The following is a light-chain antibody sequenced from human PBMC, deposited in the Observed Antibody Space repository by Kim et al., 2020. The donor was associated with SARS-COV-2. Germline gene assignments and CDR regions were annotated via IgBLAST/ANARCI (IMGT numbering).Light chain of an antibody. CDR2: GAS. V-gene: IGKV3-20*01. Sequence: EIVLTQSPGTLSLSPGERATLSCRASQSVSDNYLAWYQQKPGQAPRLLIYGASSRATGIPDRFSGSGSGTYFTLTISRLEPEDFAVYYCQQYDYSPSCTCGQGTKLEI. CDR3: QQYDYSPSCT. CDR1: QSVSDNY. J-gene: IGKJ2*02.